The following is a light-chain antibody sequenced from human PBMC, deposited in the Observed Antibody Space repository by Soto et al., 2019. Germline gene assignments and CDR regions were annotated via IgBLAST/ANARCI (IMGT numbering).Light chain of an antibody. Sequence: DIVMTQSPDSLAVSLGERATINCKSSQSVLYSSNNKNYLGCYQQKPVQPPKLLIYWASTRESGVPDRFSGSGSGTDFTLTISSLQAEDVAVYYCQQYYSNPQTFGQGTKVEIK. CDR1: QSVLYSSNNKNY. V-gene: IGKV4-1*01. J-gene: IGKJ1*01. CDR2: WAS. CDR3: QQYYSNPQT.